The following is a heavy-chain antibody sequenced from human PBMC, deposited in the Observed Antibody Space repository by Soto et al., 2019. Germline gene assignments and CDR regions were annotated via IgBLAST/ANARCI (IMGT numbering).Heavy chain of an antibody. V-gene: IGHV3-23*01. D-gene: IGHD6-13*01. CDR3: AKASVPYSSSWYGGG. J-gene: IGHJ4*02. CDR1: GFTFSSYA. CDR2: ISGSGGST. Sequence: EVQLLESGGGLVQPGGSLRLSCAASGFTFSSYAMSWVRQAPGKGLEWVSAISGSGGSTYYADSVKGRFTISRDNSKNTLYLQMNSLRAEVTAVYYCAKASVPYSSSWYGGGWGQGTLVTVSS.